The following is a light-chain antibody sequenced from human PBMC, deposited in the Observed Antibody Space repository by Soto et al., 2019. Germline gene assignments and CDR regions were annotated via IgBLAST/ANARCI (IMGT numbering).Light chain of an antibody. V-gene: IGLV2-11*01. CDR2: AVS. CDR3: CSNAGAYTV. CDR1: SSDIGAYNS. J-gene: IGLJ2*01. Sequence: QPVLTQPRSVSGSPGQSVTISCTGTSSDIGAYNSVSWYQQHPGQAPKMLIYAVSKRPSGVPDRFSGSKSGNTASLTISGLQTEDETDYYCCSNAGAYTVFGGGTKLTVL.